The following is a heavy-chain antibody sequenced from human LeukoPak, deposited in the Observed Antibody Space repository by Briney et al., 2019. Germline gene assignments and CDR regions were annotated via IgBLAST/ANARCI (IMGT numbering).Heavy chain of an antibody. D-gene: IGHD6-13*01. J-gene: IGHJ5*02. CDR1: GFTFSSYW. CDR3: ARVRRIAAAGEGLS. CDR2: IKQDGSEK. Sequence: GGSLRLTWAASGFTFSSYWMSWVRQAPGKGLEWVANIKQDGSEKYYVDSVKGRFTISRDNAKNSLYLQMNSLRAEDTAVYYCARVRRIAAAGEGLSWGQGTLVTVSS. V-gene: IGHV3-7*03.